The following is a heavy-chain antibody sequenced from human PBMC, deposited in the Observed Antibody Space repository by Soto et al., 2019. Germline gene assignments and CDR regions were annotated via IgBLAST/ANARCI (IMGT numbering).Heavy chain of an antibody. Sequence: KPGGSLTLSCAASGFTFSNAWMSWVRQAPGRGLEWVGRIKSKTDGGTTDYAAPVRGRFTISRDESNNTLYLQMNSLKTEDSGVYYCTTDPYYDFWSGYYRPDAFDIWGQGTMVTVSS. CDR3: TTDPYYDFWSGYYRPDAFDI. J-gene: IGHJ3*02. V-gene: IGHV3-15*01. CDR1: GFTFSNAW. CDR2: IKSKTDGGTT. D-gene: IGHD3-3*01.